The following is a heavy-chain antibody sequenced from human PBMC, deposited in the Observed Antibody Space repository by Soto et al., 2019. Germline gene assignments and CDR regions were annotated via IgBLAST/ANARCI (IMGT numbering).Heavy chain of an antibody. D-gene: IGHD2-15*01. CDR1: GFTFSSYS. Sequence: GCLRLSCAASGFTFSSYSMNWVRQAPGKGLEWVSSISSSSSYIYYADSVKGRFTISRDNAKNSLYLQMNSLRAEDTAVYYCARHVVVAANDYWGQGTLVTVSS. V-gene: IGHV3-21*01. J-gene: IGHJ4*02. CDR3: ARHVVVAANDY. CDR2: ISSSSSYI.